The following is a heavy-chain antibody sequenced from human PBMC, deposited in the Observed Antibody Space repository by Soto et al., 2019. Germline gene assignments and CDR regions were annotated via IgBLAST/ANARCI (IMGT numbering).Heavy chain of an antibody. CDR3: AREGYYGSGSYYRPFDY. Sequence: QVQLVESGGGVVQPGRSLRLSCAASGFTFSSYAMHWVRQAPGKGLEWVAVISYDGSNKYYADSVKGRFTISRDNSKNTLYLQMNSLRAEDTAVYYCAREGYYGSGSYYRPFDYWGQGTLVTVSS. D-gene: IGHD3-10*01. CDR1: GFTFSSYA. CDR2: ISYDGSNK. V-gene: IGHV3-30-3*01. J-gene: IGHJ4*02.